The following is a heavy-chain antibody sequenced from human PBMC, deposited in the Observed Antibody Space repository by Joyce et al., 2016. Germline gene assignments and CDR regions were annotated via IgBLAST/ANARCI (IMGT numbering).Heavy chain of an antibody. CDR1: GFTFSSYG. J-gene: IGHJ4*02. Sequence: QVQLVESGGGVVQPGKSLRLSCAASGFTFSSYGMHWVRQAPGKGLEWVTVISNDENNKYYGNSVKGRFTVSRDNSKNTLYLQMNSLRPEDTAVYYCAKDLFIQQQHSYYFDYWGQGTLVTVSS. CDR3: AKDLFIQQQHSYYFDY. D-gene: IGHD6-13*01. V-gene: IGHV3-30*18. CDR2: ISNDENNK.